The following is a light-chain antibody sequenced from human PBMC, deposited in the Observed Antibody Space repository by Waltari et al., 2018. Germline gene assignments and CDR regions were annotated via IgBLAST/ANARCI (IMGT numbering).Light chain of an antibody. V-gene: IGKV3-20*01. CDR2: GTS. CDR1: QSVNGR. Sequence: EIALTLSPGTLCLTPGERVTLSCRASQSVNGRLVWYQQKPGQAPGLPIYGTSSRATSIPDRFSGSGSGTDFSLTISRLEPEDFAVYYCQQHGSLPATFGQGTKGEVK. CDR3: QQHGSLPAT. J-gene: IGKJ1*01.